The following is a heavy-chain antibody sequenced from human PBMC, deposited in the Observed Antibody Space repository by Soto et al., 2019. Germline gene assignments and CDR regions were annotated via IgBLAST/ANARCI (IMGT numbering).Heavy chain of an antibody. V-gene: IGHV4-34*01. CDR3: AREEVAQWFTKGYYGMDV. D-gene: IGHD2-15*01. Sequence: PSETLSLTCAVYGGSFSGYYCSWIRQPPGKGLEWIGAINHGGGTNSNPSLKSRVTMSVDTSKKHFSLKLSSVTAADTAVYYCAREEVAQWFTKGYYGMDVWGQGTTVTVSS. CDR2: INHGGGT. CDR1: GGSFSGYY. J-gene: IGHJ6*02.